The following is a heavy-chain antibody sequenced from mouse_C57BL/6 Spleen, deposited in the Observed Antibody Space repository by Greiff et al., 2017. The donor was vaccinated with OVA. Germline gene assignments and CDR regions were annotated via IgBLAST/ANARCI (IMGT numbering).Heavy chain of an antibody. Sequence: QVQLKQPGTELVKPGASVKLSCKASGYTFTSYWMHWVKQRPGQGLEWIGNINPSNGGTNYNEKFKSKATLTVDKSSSTAYMQLSSLTSEDSAVYYCARTLYYYGSRGFYAMDYWGQGTSVTVSS. V-gene: IGHV1-53*01. D-gene: IGHD1-1*01. CDR3: ARTLYYYGSRGFYAMDY. CDR2: INPSNGGT. CDR1: GYTFTSYW. J-gene: IGHJ4*01.